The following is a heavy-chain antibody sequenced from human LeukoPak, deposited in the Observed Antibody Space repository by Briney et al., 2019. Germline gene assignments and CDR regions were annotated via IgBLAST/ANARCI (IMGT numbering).Heavy chain of an antibody. CDR1: GGSISSGDYY. Sequence: SETLSLTCTVSGGSISSGDYYWSWIRQPPGKGLEWIGYIYYSGSTYYNPSLKSRVTISVDTSKNQFSLKLSSVTAADTAVYYCAREVGYCSSTSCISRPYYYHMDVWGKGTTVTVSS. V-gene: IGHV4-30-4*08. CDR2: IYYSGST. D-gene: IGHD2-2*01. CDR3: AREVGYCSSTSCISRPYYYHMDV. J-gene: IGHJ6*03.